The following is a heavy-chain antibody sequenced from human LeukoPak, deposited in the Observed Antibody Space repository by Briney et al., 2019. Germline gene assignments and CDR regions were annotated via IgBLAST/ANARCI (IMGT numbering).Heavy chain of an antibody. D-gene: IGHD2-21*02. J-gene: IGHJ3*02. Sequence: PGGSLRLSCAASGFTFSSYEMNWVRQAPGKGLEWVSYISSSGSTIYYADSVKGRFTISRDNAKNSLYLQMNSLRAEDTAVYYCARSNIVVVTAHDAFDIWGQGTMVTVSS. CDR2: ISSSGSTI. V-gene: IGHV3-48*03. CDR3: ARSNIVVVTAHDAFDI. CDR1: GFTFSSYE.